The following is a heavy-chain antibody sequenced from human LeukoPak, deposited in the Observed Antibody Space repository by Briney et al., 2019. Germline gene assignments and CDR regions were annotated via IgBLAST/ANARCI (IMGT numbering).Heavy chain of an antibody. V-gene: IGHV4-59*12. Sequence: ASETLSLTCTVSGGSIGSYYWSWIRQPPGKGLEWIGYIYYSGSTYYNPSLKSRVTISVDTSKNQFSLKLSSVTAADTAVYYCARDYPFDWVILDYYGMDVWGQGTTVTVSS. CDR2: IYYSGST. CDR1: GGSIGSYY. CDR3: ARDYPFDWVILDYYGMDV. D-gene: IGHD3-9*01. J-gene: IGHJ6*02.